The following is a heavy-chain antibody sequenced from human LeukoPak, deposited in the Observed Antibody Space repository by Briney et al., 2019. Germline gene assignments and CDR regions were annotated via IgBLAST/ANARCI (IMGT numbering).Heavy chain of an antibody. V-gene: IGHV3-23*01. CDR3: AKGRTFIAVAAYD. Sequence: GGSLRLSCAASGFTFSSYAMSWVRQAPGKGLEWVSAISGSGGGTYYAGSVKGRFTISRDNSKNTLYLQMNSLRAEDTAVYYCAKGRTFIAVAAYDWGQGTLVTVSS. J-gene: IGHJ4*02. CDR2: ISGSGGGT. D-gene: IGHD6-19*01. CDR1: GFTFSSYA.